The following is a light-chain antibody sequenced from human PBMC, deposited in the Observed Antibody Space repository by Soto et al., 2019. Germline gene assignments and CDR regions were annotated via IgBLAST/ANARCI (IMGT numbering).Light chain of an antibody. J-gene: IGLJ1*01. Sequence: QSALAQPASVSGSPGQSITISCTGTSSDVGSYNLVSWYQQYPGKAPKLMIYEDSKRPSGVSNRFSGSKSGNTASLTISGLQTEDEADYYCCAYAGGSTYVFGTGTKV. CDR2: EDS. CDR3: CAYAGGSTYV. CDR1: SSDVGSYNL. V-gene: IGLV2-23*01.